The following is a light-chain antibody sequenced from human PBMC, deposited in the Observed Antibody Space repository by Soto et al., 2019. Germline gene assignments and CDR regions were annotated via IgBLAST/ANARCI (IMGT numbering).Light chain of an antibody. CDR1: QSMSIY. V-gene: IGKV1-39*01. J-gene: IGKJ1*01. CDR2: AAS. Sequence: DIQMTQSPSSLSTSVGDRVTITCRASQSMSIYSNWYQQRPGKAPKLLIYAASSLQSGVPSRFSGSGSGTDFTLTISTLQPEDFATYYCQQSYSHPRTFGQGTKVEIK. CDR3: QQSYSHPRT.